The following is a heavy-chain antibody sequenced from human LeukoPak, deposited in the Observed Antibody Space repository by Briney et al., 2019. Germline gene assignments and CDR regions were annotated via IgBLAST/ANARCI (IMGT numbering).Heavy chain of an antibody. J-gene: IGHJ4*02. D-gene: IGHD2-2*01. V-gene: IGHV1-18*01. CDR3: ARGPRYCSSTSCYSVEGDY. CDR1: GYTFTSYG. CDR2: ISAYNGNT. Sequence: ASVKVSCKASGYTFTSYGISWVRQAPGQGLEWMGWISAYNGNTNYAQKLQGRVTMTTDTSTRTAYMELRSLRSDDTAVYYCARGPRYCSSTSCYSVEGDYWGQGTLVTVSS.